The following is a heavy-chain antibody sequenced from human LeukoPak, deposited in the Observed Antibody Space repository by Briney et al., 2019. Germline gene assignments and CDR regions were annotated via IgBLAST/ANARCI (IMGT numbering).Heavy chain of an antibody. J-gene: IGHJ4*02. Sequence: PGGSLRLSCAASGFTLSSNYMSWVRQAPGKGLEWVSVIYSGGSTYYSDSVKGRFTISRDNSKNSLYLQMNSLRAEDTALYYCAKDMEYSSSSTRGFDYWGQGTLVTGSS. V-gene: IGHV3-53*05. CDR2: IYSGGST. CDR3: AKDMEYSSSSTRGFDY. CDR1: GFTLSSNY. D-gene: IGHD6-6*01.